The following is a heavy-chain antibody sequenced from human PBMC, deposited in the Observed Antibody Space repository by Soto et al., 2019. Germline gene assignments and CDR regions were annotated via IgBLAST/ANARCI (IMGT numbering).Heavy chain of an antibody. CDR1: GGTFSSYA. CDR2: IIPIFGTA. D-gene: IGHD3-3*01. V-gene: IGHV1-69*05. Sequence: ASVKVSCKASGGTFSSYAISWVRQAPGQGLEWMGGIIPIFGTANYAQKFQGRVTITTDESTSTAYMELSSLRSEDTAVYYCARSRPPDTIFGVVISHHYYYYGMDVWGQGTTVTVSS. CDR3: ARSRPPDTIFGVVISHHYYYYGMDV. J-gene: IGHJ6*02.